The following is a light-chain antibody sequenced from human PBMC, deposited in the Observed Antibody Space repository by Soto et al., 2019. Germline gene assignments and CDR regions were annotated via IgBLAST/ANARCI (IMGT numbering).Light chain of an antibody. Sequence: EVVLTQSPGTLSLSPGERATLSCRASQSVSNNYLAWYQQKPGQSPKLLIFGSSDRATGIPDRFSGSGSGTDFTLTISSLEPEDFAVYYCQQYCSSPQYTFGQGTKLEIK. V-gene: IGKV3-20*01. CDR3: QQYCSSPQYT. J-gene: IGKJ2*01. CDR1: QSVSNNY. CDR2: GSS.